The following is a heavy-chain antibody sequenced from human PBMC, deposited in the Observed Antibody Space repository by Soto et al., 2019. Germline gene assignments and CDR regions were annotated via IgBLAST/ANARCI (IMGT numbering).Heavy chain of an antibody. CDR1: GFTFSSYA. J-gene: IGHJ4*02. CDR2: VGVSGDT. CDR3: GKNYYFDN. Sequence: EVQLLESGGGLVQPGGSLRLSCAASGFTFSSYAMSWVRQAPGKGLEWVSSVGVSGDTNYADSVEGRFTISRDNSENTVHLQMNSLRAEDTAVYYCGKNYYFDNWGQGTLVTVSS. V-gene: IGHV3-23*01.